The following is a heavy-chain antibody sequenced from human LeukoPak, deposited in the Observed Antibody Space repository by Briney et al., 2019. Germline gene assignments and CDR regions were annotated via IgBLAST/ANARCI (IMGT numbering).Heavy chain of an antibody. CDR3: ARSARMTY. CDR2: ISTGRTV. J-gene: IGHJ4*02. V-gene: IGHV3-11*01. Sequence: PGGSLGLSCAASGFSFSDSHMSWVRQTPGKGLEWVSYISTGRTVYYADSVKGRFTISRDNAKNSLYLQMNILRAEDTAVYYCARSARMTYWGQGTLVTVSS. CDR1: GFSFSDSH.